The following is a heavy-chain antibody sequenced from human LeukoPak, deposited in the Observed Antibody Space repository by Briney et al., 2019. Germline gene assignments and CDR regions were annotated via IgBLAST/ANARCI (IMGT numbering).Heavy chain of an antibody. CDR1: GGTFSSYA. CDR3: ARRSRRWAGFDY. J-gene: IGHJ4*02. V-gene: IGHV1-69*13. D-gene: IGHD1-14*01. CDR2: IIPIFGTA. Sequence: GASVKVSCKASGGTFSSYAISWVRQAPGQGLEWMGGIIPIFGTANYAQKFQGRVTITADESTSTAYMELSSLRSEDTAVYYCARRSRRWAGFDYWGQGTLVTVSS.